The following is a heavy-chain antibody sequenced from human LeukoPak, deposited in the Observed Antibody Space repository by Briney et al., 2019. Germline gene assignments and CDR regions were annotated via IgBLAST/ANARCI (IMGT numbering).Heavy chain of an antibody. D-gene: IGHD6-13*01. J-gene: IGHJ6*02. CDR1: GGSISSYY. CDR2: IYYSGST. V-gene: IGHV4-59*01. CDR3: ARVAAAGIYGMDV. Sequence: SETLTLTCTVSGGSISSYYWSWIRQPPGKGLEWIGYIYYSGSTNYNPSLKSRVTISVDTSKNQFSLKLSSVTAADTAVYYCARVAAAGIYGMDVWGQGTTVTVSS.